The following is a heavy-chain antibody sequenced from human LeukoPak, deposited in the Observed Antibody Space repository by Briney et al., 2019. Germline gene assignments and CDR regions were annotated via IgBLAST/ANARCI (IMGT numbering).Heavy chain of an antibody. CDR1: GGSFSGYY. CDR3: ATQNTIFGVVKDGYYFDY. Sequence: PSETLSLTCAVYGGSFSGYYWSWIRQPPGKGLEWIGEINHSGSTNYNPSLKSRVTISVDTSKNQFSLKLSSVTAADTAVYYCATQNTIFGVVKDGYYFDYWGQGTLVTVSS. CDR2: INHSGST. V-gene: IGHV4-34*01. D-gene: IGHD3-3*01. J-gene: IGHJ4*02.